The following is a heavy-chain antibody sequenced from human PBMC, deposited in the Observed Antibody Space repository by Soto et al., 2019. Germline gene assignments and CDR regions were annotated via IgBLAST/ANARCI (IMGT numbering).Heavy chain of an antibody. J-gene: IGHJ6*02. CDR2: IIPIFGTA. Sequence: SVKVSCKASGGTFSSYAISWVRQAPGQGLEWMGGIIPIFGTADYAQKFQGRVTITADESTSTAYMELSSLRSEDTAVYYCARPIGYSGYDPPYYYFYGMDVWGQGTTVTVSS. D-gene: IGHD5-12*01. CDR1: GGTFSSYA. V-gene: IGHV1-69*13. CDR3: ARPIGYSGYDPPYYYFYGMDV.